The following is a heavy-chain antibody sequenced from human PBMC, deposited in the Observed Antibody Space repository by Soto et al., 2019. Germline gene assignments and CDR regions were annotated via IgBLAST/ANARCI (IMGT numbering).Heavy chain of an antibody. Sequence: PGESLKISCKASGYNFATYWIAWVRQTPGKGLEYMGIIYPGDSDARYSPSFQGQVTFSADKSISTAYLQWSSLTASDTAIYYCARHGFYGDYASNYFDPWGQGTLVTVSS. CDR2: IYPGDSDA. CDR3: ARHGFYGDYASNYFDP. J-gene: IGHJ5*02. D-gene: IGHD4-17*01. CDR1: GYNFATYW. V-gene: IGHV5-51*01.